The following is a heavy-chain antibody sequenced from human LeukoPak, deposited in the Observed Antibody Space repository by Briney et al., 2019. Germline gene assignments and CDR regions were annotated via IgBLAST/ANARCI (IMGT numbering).Heavy chain of an antibody. CDR1: GYTFTSYY. D-gene: IGHD1-26*01. CDR3: ARDRNDVYYSIDY. Sequence: ASVKVSCKASGYTFTSYYIHWVRQPPGQGLEWMGIINPSGGSTSYAQKFQGRVTMTRDTSTSTVYMELSSLRSEDTAVYYCARDRNDVYYSIDYWGQGTLVTVSS. V-gene: IGHV1-46*01. CDR2: INPSGGST. J-gene: IGHJ4*02.